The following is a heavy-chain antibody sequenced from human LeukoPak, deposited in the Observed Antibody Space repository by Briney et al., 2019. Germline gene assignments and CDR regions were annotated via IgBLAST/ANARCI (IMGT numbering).Heavy chain of an antibody. CDR2: ISGSGGST. J-gene: IGHJ4*02. CDR3: ARRSAPGYSSGWYNY. Sequence: GGSLRLSCEASGFTFSIYTMNWVRQATGKGLEWVSAISGSGGSTYYADSVKGRFTISRVNSKNTLYLQMNSLRAEDTAVYYCARRSAPGYSSGWYNYWGQGTLVTVSS. D-gene: IGHD6-19*01. CDR1: GFTFSIYT. V-gene: IGHV3-23*01.